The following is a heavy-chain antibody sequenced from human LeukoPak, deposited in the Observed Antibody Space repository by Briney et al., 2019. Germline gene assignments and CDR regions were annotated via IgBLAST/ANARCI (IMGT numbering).Heavy chain of an antibody. CDR3: ARDYYDSSGYHTLDY. CDR2: ISSSSSYI. J-gene: IGHJ4*02. D-gene: IGHD3-22*01. CDR1: GFTFSSYA. V-gene: IGHV3-21*01. Sequence: PGGSLRLSCAASGFTFSSYAMHWVRQAPGKGLEWVSSISSSSSYIYYADSVKGRFTISRDNAKNSLYLQMNSLRAEDTAVYYCARDYYDSSGYHTLDYWGQGTLVTVSS.